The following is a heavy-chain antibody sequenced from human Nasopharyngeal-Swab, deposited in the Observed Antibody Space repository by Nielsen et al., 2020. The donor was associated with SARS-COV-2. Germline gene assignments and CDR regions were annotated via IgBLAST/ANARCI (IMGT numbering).Heavy chain of an antibody. CDR3: ACATGKGSMDV. Sequence: SQTLSLTCAISGDSVSSNSAAWHWIRQPPSRGLEWLGRTYYRSKWYSDYAVSVKSRMTINPDTSKNQFSLQLDSVTPEDTAVYYCACATGKGSMDVWGKGTTVTVSS. J-gene: IGHJ6*03. CDR2: TYYRSKWYS. CDR1: GDSVSSNSAA. D-gene: IGHD2-15*01. V-gene: IGHV6-1*01.